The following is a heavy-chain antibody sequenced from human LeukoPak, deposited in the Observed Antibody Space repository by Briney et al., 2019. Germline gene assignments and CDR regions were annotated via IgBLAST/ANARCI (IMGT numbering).Heavy chain of an antibody. Sequence: ASVKVSCKASGYTFTSYGISWVRQAPGQGLEWMGWISAYNGNTNYAQKLKGRVTMTTDTSTSTAYMELRSLRSDDTAVYYCARDRGCSSSSCYSHFDYWGQGTLVPVSS. V-gene: IGHV1-18*04. CDR3: ARDRGCSSSSCYSHFDY. CDR1: GYTFTSYG. J-gene: IGHJ4*02. D-gene: IGHD2-2*01. CDR2: ISAYNGNT.